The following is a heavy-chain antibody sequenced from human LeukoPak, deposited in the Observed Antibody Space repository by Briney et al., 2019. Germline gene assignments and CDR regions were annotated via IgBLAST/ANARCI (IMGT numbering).Heavy chain of an antibody. V-gene: IGHV3-33*01. D-gene: IGHD1-14*01. J-gene: IGHJ3*02. CDR2: IWYDGSNK. CDR1: GFTFSSFG. CDR3: ASRNWDAFDI. Sequence: GRSLRLFCAASGFTFSSFGMHWVRQAPGKGLEWVALIWYDGSNKYYADSVKGRFTISRDNSKNTLYLQMNSLGAEDTALYYCASRNWDAFDIWGQGTMVTVSS.